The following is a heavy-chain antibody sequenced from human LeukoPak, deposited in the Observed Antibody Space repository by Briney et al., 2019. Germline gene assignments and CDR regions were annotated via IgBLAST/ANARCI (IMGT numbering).Heavy chain of an antibody. J-gene: IGHJ4*02. D-gene: IGHD1-26*01. Sequence: GRSLRLSCAGSGFIFNNYAMHWVRQPPGKGLEWVSGISWNSGSIDYADSVKGRFTISRDNAKNSLYLQMNSLRAEDTAVYYCAREGGAGYYWGQGTLVTVSS. CDR2: ISWNSGSI. CDR3: AREGGAGYY. CDR1: GFIFNNYA. V-gene: IGHV3-9*01.